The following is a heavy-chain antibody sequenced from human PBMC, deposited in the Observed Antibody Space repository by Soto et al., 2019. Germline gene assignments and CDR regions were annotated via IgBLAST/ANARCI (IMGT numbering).Heavy chain of an antibody. J-gene: IGHJ4*02. CDR1: GGSISISDYY. Sequence: QLQLQESGPGLVKPSETLSLTCTVSGGSISISDYYWVWIRQPPGKGLEWIGSISYSGTYYKPSLKSRVPLSVDTPKSQFSLGLSSVTAADTAVYYCARRAGSIVVAAYSWGQGTLVTVSS. CDR2: ISYSGT. D-gene: IGHD6-19*01. V-gene: IGHV4-39*01. CDR3: ARRAGSIVVAAYS.